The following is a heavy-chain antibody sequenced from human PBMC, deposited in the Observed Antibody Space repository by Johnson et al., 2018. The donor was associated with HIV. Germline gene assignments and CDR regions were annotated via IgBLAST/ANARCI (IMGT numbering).Heavy chain of an antibody. Sequence: VQLVESGGGLVKPGGSLRLSCAASGFTFSNAWMSWVRQAPGKGLEWVGRIKSKTDGGTTDYAAPVKGRFTISRDDSKNTLYLQMNSMKTEDTAVYYCTNGEQAMSGQLLVRRSDAFDIWGQGTMVTVSS. CDR1: GFTFSNAW. CDR2: IKSKTDGGTT. V-gene: IGHV3-15*01. J-gene: IGHJ3*02. D-gene: IGHD6-19*01. CDR3: TNGEQAMSGQLLVRRSDAFDI.